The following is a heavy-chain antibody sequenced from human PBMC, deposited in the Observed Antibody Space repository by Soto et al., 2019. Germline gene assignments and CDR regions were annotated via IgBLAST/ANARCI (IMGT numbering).Heavy chain of an antibody. V-gene: IGHV1-2*02. CDR1: GYPVTAYY. CDR3: ARGGGVGVAGSAAFDM. D-gene: IGHD3-3*01. J-gene: IGHJ3*02. Sequence: QLHLVQSGAVVKKPGASVTVSCSASGYPVTAYYMHWVRQAPGRGLEWMGGINPATGAAKYTQTFQGRVTRTRDPSTSAVFMELSGLPSEDTAVFYCARGGGVGVAGSAAFDMWGQGTVVTVSS. CDR2: INPATGAA.